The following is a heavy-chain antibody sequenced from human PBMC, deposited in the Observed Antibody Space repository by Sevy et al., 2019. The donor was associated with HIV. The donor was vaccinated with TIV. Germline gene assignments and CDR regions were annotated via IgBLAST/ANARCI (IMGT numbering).Heavy chain of an antibody. CDR1: GFTFRSFS. V-gene: IGHV3-33*01. Sequence: QGGSLRLSCSASGFTFRSFSMHWVRQAPGKGLEWVAAIWYDGRTKQYADSVKGRFTISRDNSKSMLNLEMNSLRAEDTALYFCARDSARVIVPTAGFDSWGQGTVVTVSS. CDR2: IWYDGRTK. CDR3: ARDSARVIVPTAGFDS. D-gene: IGHD1-1*01. J-gene: IGHJ5*01.